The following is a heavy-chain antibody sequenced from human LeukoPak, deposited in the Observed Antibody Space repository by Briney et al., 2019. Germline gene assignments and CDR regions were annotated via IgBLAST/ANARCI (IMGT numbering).Heavy chain of an antibody. Sequence: GGSLRLSCAASGFTFSSYSMNWIRQAPGKGLEWVSYISSSSSTIYYADSVKGRFTISRDNAKNSLYLQMNSLRAEDTAVYYCARFGQLLSHAFDIWGQGTMVTVSS. J-gene: IGHJ3*02. CDR1: GFTFSSYS. V-gene: IGHV3-48*01. CDR3: ARFGQLLSHAFDI. CDR2: ISSSSSTI. D-gene: IGHD2-2*01.